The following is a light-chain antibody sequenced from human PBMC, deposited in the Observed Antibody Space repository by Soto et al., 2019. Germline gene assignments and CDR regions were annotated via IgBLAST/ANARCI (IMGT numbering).Light chain of an antibody. CDR2: STS. V-gene: IGKV3-20*01. Sequence: VLTQSPANVTLSPGETVTLSCRASQIFSNPYLAWYQQKVGQPPRLLISSTSKRAPGIPERFRGAGSGTEYTLTISALEPGDLGFYFCHRYERLPVTFGPGTRL. CDR1: QIFSNPY. J-gene: IGKJ5*01. CDR3: HRYERLPVT.